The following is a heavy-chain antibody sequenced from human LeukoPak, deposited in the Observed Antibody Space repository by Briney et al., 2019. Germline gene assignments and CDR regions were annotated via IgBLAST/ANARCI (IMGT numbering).Heavy chain of an antibody. CDR3: ARARYSSGWYGN. Sequence: SQTLSLTCTVSGGSISSSSYSWGWIRQPPGKGLEWIGSIYYSGSTNYNPSLKSRVTISVDTSKNQFSLKLSSVTAADTAVYYCARARYSSGWYGNWGQGTLVTVSS. D-gene: IGHD6-19*01. CDR1: GGSISSSSYS. CDR2: IYYSGST. V-gene: IGHV4-39*07. J-gene: IGHJ4*02.